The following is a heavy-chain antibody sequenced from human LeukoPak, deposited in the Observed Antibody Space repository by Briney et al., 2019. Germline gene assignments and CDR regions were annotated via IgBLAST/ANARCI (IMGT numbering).Heavy chain of an antibody. CDR2: INPNSGGT. CDR1: GYTFTGYY. D-gene: IGHD3-22*01. V-gene: IGHV1-2*02. J-gene: IGHJ4*02. Sequence: ASVKVFCKASGYTFTGYYMHWVRQAPGQGLEWMGWINPNSGGTNYAQKFQGRVTMTRDTSISTAYMELSRLRSDDTAVYYCARDMASSGYYSDYWGQGTLVTVSS. CDR3: ARDMASSGYYSDY.